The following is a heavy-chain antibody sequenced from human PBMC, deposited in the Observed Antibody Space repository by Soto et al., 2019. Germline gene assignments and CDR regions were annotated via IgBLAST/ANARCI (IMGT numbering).Heavy chain of an antibody. V-gene: IGHV3-23*01. CDR3: AKYQDIVLMVYAISDYYYGMDV. J-gene: IGHJ6*02. Sequence: PGGPLRLTCSDSGFTFSSYAMSWVRQAPGKGLEWVSAISGSGGSTYYADSVKGRFTISRDNSKNTLYLQMNSLRAEDTAVYYCAKYQDIVLMVYAISDYYYGMDVWGQGTTGT. CDR2: ISGSGGST. CDR1: GFTFSSYA. D-gene: IGHD2-8*01.